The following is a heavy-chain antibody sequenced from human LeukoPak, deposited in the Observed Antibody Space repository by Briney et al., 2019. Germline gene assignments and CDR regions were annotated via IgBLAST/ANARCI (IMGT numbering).Heavy chain of an antibody. CDR2: ISAYNGYT. V-gene: IGHV1-18*01. CDR1: GGTFSSYA. J-gene: IGHJ4*02. CDR3: ARDGGTMGRGVRHFEY. Sequence: ASVKVSCKASGGTFSSYAISWVRQAPGQGLEWMGWISAYNGYTTYSQKFQGRVTMTTDTSTSTAYMELRSLRSDDTAVYYCARDGGTMGRGVRHFEYWGQGTLVTVSS. D-gene: IGHD3-10*01.